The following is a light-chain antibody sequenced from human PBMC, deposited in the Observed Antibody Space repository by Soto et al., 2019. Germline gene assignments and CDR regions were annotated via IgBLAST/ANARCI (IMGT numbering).Light chain of an antibody. V-gene: IGLV4-69*01. J-gene: IGLJ3*02. CDR3: QTWGTAKGV. CDR1: SGHSSYA. Sequence: QLVLTQSPSASASLGASVKLTCTLSSGHSSYAIAWHQQQPEKGPRYLMKLNSDGSHSKGDGIPDRFSGSSSGAERYLTISSLQSEDEADYYCQTWGTAKGVFGGGTQLTVL. CDR2: LNSDGSH.